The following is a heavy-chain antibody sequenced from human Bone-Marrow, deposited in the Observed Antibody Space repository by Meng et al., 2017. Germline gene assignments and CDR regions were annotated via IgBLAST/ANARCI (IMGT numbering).Heavy chain of an antibody. CDR1: GASISSSHW. J-gene: IGHJ5*02. CDR3: ARAAYDIWSGYAP. CDR2: IYHDGST. D-gene: IGHD3-3*01. Sequence: GQVQESGPGLVKPSGTLSLTCAVSGASISSSHWWGWVRQPPGKGLEWIGEIYHDGSTNYTPSLKSRVTISVDKSKNQFSLKLSSVTAADTAVYYCARAAYDIWSGYAPWGQGSLVTVSS. V-gene: IGHV4-4*02.